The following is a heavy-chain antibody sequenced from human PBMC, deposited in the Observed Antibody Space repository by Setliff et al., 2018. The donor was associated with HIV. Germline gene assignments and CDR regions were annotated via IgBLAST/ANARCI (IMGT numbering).Heavy chain of an antibody. CDR2: ISYDGTNK. D-gene: IGHD4-17*01. J-gene: IGHJ6*02. CDR3: ARGVWQRTYGDQSALYYYYGMDV. V-gene: IGHV3-30-3*01. CDR1: ELTFSTHA. Sequence: GGSLRLSCAASELTFSTHAIHWVRQAPGKGLEWVAAISYDGTNKYYGDSVKGRFTISRDNSKKTLYLQMNSLSGDDTAVYYCARGVWQRTYGDQSALYYYYGMDVWGQGTTVTVSS.